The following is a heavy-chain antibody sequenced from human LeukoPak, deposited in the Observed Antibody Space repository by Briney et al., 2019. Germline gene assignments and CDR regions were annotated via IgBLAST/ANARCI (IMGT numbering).Heavy chain of an antibody. V-gene: IGHV3-30*02. J-gene: IGHJ5*02. D-gene: IGHD1-1*01. CDR2: IRYDGSNK. Sequence: GGSLRLSCAASGFTFSSYGMHWVRQAPGKGLVWVAFIRYDGSNKYYADSVKGRFTISRDNSKNTLYLQMNSLRAEDTAVYYCAKSWSGTTLRWFDPWGQGTLVTVSS. CDR1: GFTFSSYG. CDR3: AKSWSGTTLRWFDP.